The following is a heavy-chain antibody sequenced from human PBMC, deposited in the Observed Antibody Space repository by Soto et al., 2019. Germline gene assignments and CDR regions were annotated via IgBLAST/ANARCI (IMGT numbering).Heavy chain of an antibody. Sequence: QVQLQESGPGLVKPSGTLSLTCAVSSGSISSSNWWSWVRQPPGKGLEWIGEIYHSGSTNYNPSLKSRVTISVDKSKNQFSLKLSSVTAADTAVYYCARTITYYDFWSGYSGYYYMDVWGKGTTVTVSS. CDR3: ARTITYYDFWSGYSGYYYMDV. CDR2: IYHSGST. D-gene: IGHD3-3*01. V-gene: IGHV4-4*02. J-gene: IGHJ6*03. CDR1: SGSISSSNW.